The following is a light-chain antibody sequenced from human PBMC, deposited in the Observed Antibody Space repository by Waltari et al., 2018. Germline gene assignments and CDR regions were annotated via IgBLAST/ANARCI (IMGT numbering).Light chain of an antibody. V-gene: IGLV2-11*01. CDR3: CSYAGSYTVL. CDR1: SSDVGGFNY. Sequence: QSALTQPRSVSGSPGQSVTISCTGTSSDVGGFNYVSWYQQHPGKAPKIMIYDVIKRPSGVPDRFSGSKSDHTASLTISGLQAEDEADYYCCSYAGSYTVLFGGGTKLTVL. J-gene: IGLJ2*01. CDR2: DVI.